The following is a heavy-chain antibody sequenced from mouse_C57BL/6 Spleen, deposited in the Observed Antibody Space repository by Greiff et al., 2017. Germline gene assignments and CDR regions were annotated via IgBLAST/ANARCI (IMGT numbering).Heavy chain of an antibody. CDR3: ARKGIYDGYYDAMDY. V-gene: IGHV1-53*01. J-gene: IGHJ4*01. CDR1: GYTFTSYW. CDR2: INPSNGGT. D-gene: IGHD2-3*01. Sequence: QVQLQQSGTELVKPGASVKLSCKASGYTFTSYWMHWVKQRPGQGLEWIGNINPSNGGTNYNEKFKSKATLTVDKSSSTAYMQLSSLTSEDSAVYYCARKGIYDGYYDAMDYWGQGTSVTVSS.